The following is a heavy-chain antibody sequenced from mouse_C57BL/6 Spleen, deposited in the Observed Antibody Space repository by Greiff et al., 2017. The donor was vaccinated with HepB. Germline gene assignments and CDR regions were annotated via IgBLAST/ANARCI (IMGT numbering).Heavy chain of an antibody. V-gene: IGHV3-1*01. CDR2: ISYSGST. CDR1: GYSITSGYD. J-gene: IGHJ4*01. Sequence: EVQLQESGPGMVKPSQSLSLTCTVTGYSITSGYDWHWIRHFPGNKLEWMGYISYSGSTNYNPSLKSRISITHDTSKNHFFLKLNSVTTEDTATYYCARSYYYGSSGAMDYWGQGTSVTVSS. D-gene: IGHD1-1*01. CDR3: ARSYYYGSSGAMDY.